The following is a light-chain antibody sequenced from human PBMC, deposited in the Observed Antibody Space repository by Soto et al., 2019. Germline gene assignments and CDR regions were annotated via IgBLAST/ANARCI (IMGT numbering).Light chain of an antibody. CDR1: QDISNY. CDR2: DAS. J-gene: IGKJ4*01. V-gene: IGKV1-33*01. Sequence: DIQMTQSPSSLSASVGDRVTITYQASQDISNYLNWYQQKPGKAPKLLIYDASNLETGVPSRFSGSGSGTDFTFTISSLQPEDIATYYCQQYDNLLALTFGGGTKVEIK. CDR3: QQYDNLLALT.